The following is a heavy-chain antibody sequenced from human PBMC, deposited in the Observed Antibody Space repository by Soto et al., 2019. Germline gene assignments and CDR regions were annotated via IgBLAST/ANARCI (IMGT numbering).Heavy chain of an antibody. V-gene: IGHV3-23*01. J-gene: IGHJ5*01. CDR2: ISGSGATT. Sequence: GGSLRLSCAASGFTFSSYAMTWVRQAPGKGLEWVSGISGSGATTSYADSVKGRFTVSRDNSKNTLYLQMNSLRVEDTAVYHCAKLRFFDWSVYNWFKYWGQETPFTFS. CDR1: GFTFSSYA. CDR3: AKLRFFDWSVYNWFKY. D-gene: IGHD3-9*01.